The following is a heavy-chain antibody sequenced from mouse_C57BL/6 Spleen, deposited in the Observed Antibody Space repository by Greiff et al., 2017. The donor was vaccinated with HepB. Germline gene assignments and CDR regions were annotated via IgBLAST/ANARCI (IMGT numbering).Heavy chain of an antibody. CDR2: ISDGGSYT. CDR1: GFTFSSYA. Sequence: EVMLVESGGGLVKPGGSLKLSCAASGFTFSSYAMSWVRQTPEKRLEWVATISDGGSYTYYPDNVKGRFTISRDNAKNNLYLQMSHLKSEDTAMYYCARDQGAYYSNSFDYWGQGTTLTVSP. J-gene: IGHJ2*01. V-gene: IGHV5-4*01. D-gene: IGHD2-5*01. CDR3: ARDQGAYYSNSFDY.